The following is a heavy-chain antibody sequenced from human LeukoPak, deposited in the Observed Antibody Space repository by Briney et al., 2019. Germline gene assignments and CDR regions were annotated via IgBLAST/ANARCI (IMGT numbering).Heavy chain of an antibody. J-gene: IGHJ4*02. D-gene: IGHD3-3*01. Sequence: ASVKVSCKASGGTFSSYAISWVRQAPGQGLEWMGRIIPILGTANYAQKFQGRVTITTDESTSTAYMELSSLRSEDTAVYYCARDYDFWSGYYFDYWGQGTLVTVSS. CDR3: ARDYDFWSGYYFDY. V-gene: IGHV1-69*11. CDR2: IIPILGTA. CDR1: GGTFSSYA.